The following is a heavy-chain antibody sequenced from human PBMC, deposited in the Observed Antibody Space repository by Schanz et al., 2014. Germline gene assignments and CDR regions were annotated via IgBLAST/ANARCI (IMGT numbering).Heavy chain of an antibody. J-gene: IGHJ4*02. CDR1: GFSFSDSR. CDR3: VRDTDYHFDY. D-gene: IGHD4-17*01. Sequence: VQLVESGGGVVQPGGSLRLSCAASGFSFSDSRMHWVRQAPGKGLVWVSRTSNDGSFTTFADSVKGRFTISRDNAKNTLYLQMNSLRAEDTAVYYCVRDTDYHFDYWGQGTLVTVSS. V-gene: IGHV3-74*01. CDR2: TSNDGSFT.